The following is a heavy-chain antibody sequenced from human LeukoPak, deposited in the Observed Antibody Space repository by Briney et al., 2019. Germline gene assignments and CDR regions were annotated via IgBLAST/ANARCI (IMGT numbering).Heavy chain of an antibody. J-gene: IGHJ6*02. CDR1: GFIVSSKD. Sequence: GGSLRLSCAAPGFIVSSKDMNWVRQAPGKGLEWVSVIYRGGSADHADSVKGRFTISRDNSKNSLFLQMNSLRTEDTALYFCAKRGGFLRDYYYYGMDVWGQGTTVTVSS. D-gene: IGHD3-10*01. CDR3: AKRGGFLRDYYYYGMDV. CDR2: IYRGGSA. V-gene: IGHV3-66*04.